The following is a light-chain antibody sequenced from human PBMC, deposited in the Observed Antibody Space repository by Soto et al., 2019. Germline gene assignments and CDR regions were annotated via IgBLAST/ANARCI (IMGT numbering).Light chain of an antibody. Sequence: ETVLTQSPGTVSLSPGERATLSCTTSQNVRSNYLAWYQQKPGQAPRLLIYGVFNRATGITDRFSGSGSGTDFTLTISGLEPEDSAVYYCQHYDGSPRTFGQGTKLEI. CDR2: GVF. CDR3: QHYDGSPRT. CDR1: QNVRSNY. J-gene: IGKJ2*01. V-gene: IGKV3-20*01.